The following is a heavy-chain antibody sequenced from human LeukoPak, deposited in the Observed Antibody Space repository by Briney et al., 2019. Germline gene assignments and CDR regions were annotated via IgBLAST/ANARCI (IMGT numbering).Heavy chain of an antibody. Sequence: PGGSLRLSCAASGFTVSSNYMSWVRQAPGKGLEWVSVIYSGGSTYYADSVKGRFTISRDNSKNTLYLQMNSLRAEDTAVYYCARVKNGGSGYGPAYYYYYMDVWGKGTTVTVSS. CDR2: IYSGGST. V-gene: IGHV3-53*01. J-gene: IGHJ6*03. CDR3: ARVKNGGSGYGPAYYYYYMDV. CDR1: GFTVSSNY. D-gene: IGHD5-12*01.